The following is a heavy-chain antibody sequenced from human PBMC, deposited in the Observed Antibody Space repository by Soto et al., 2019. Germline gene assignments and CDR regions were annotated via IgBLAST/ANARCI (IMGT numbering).Heavy chain of an antibody. CDR1: GGSISSYY. J-gene: IGHJ6*02. CDR3: ARERHSGTWDHYYGMDV. V-gene: IGHV4-59*01. D-gene: IGHD1-26*01. Sequence: PSETLSLTCTVSGGSISSYYWSWIRQPPGKGLEWIGYIYFRGTTNYNPSLKSRVTMSADTSKNQFSLKLNSVTAADTAVYYCARERHSGTWDHYYGMDVWGQGTTVTVSS. CDR2: IYFRGTT.